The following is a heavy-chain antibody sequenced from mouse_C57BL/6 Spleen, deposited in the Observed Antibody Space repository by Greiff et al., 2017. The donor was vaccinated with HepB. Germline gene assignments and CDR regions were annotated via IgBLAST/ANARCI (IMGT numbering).Heavy chain of an antibody. CDR1: GYAFSSSW. D-gene: IGHD1-1*01. J-gene: IGHJ2*01. CDR2: IYPGDGDT. V-gene: IGHV1-82*01. Sequence: VQLQESGPELVKPGASVKISCKASGYAFSSSWMNWVKQRPGKGLEWIGRIYPGDGDTNYNGKFKGKATLTADKSSSTAYMQLSSLTSEDSAVYFCAGYYGSRLDYWGQGTTLTVSS. CDR3: AGYYGSRLDY.